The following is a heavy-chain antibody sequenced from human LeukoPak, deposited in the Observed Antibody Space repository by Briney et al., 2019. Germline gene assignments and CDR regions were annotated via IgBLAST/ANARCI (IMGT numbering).Heavy chain of an antibody. CDR2: ISYDGSNK. Sequence: GRSLRLSCAASGFTFSSYGMHWVRQAPGKGLEWVAVISYDGSNKYYADSVKGRFTISRDNSKNTLYLQMNSLRAEDTAVYYCAKDPDCGGDCDANSFGYWGQGTLVTVSS. CDR3: AKDPDCGGDCDANSFGY. CDR1: GFTFSSYG. D-gene: IGHD2-21*02. V-gene: IGHV3-30*18. J-gene: IGHJ4*02.